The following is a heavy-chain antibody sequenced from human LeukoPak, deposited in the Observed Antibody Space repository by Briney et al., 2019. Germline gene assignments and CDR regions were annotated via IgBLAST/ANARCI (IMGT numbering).Heavy chain of an antibody. Sequence: PSETLSLTCAVYGGSFSGYYWSWIRQPPGKGLEWIGEINHSGSTNYNPSLKSRVTISVDTSKNQFSLKLSSVTAADTAVYYCARRSRVTPKGIWREEAYTVTTRGYFDYWGQGTLVTVSS. CDR2: INHSGST. CDR3: ARRSRVTPKGIWREEAYTVTTRGYFDY. CDR1: GGSFSGYY. J-gene: IGHJ4*02. V-gene: IGHV4-34*01. D-gene: IGHD4-17*01.